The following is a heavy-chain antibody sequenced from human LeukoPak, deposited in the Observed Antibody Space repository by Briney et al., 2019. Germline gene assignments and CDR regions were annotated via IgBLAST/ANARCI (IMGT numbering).Heavy chain of an antibody. V-gene: IGHV1-18*01. CDR2: ISAYTGNT. D-gene: IGHD1-26*01. CDR1: GYTFTSYS. Sequence: ASVKVSCKASGYTFTSYSFSWVRQAPGQGLEWMGGISAYTGNTNYAQNLQGRVTMTTDTSTSTAYMELSSLRSEDTAVYYCAREWELRTFCIGYWGQGTLVTVSS. J-gene: IGHJ4*02. CDR3: AREWELRTFCIGY.